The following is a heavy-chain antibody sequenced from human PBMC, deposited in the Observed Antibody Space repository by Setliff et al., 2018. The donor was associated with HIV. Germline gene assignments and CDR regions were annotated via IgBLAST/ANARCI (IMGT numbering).Heavy chain of an antibody. CDR3: ASGSGYCRNGVCYIGVHKNPDKYYSDY. CDR2: SIPLFGTV. D-gene: IGHD2-8*01. V-gene: IGHV1-69*05. Sequence: SVKVSCKASGDTFSNSVLTWVRQAPGQGLEWMGGSIPLFGTVKYAQKFQGRVTITTDELMTTAYMELSSLRSEDTAVYYCASGSGYCRNGVCYIGVHKNPDKYYSDYWGQGTLVTVSS. CDR1: GDTFSNSV. J-gene: IGHJ4*02.